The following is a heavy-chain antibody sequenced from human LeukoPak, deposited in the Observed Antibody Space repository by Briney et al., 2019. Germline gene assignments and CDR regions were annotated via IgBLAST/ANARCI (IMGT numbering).Heavy chain of an antibody. CDR3: ARAVPPPHYDFWSGYYDAFDI. D-gene: IGHD3-3*01. J-gene: IGHJ3*02. Sequence: SETLSLTCTVSGGSISSYYWSWIRQPPGKGLEWIGYIYYSGSTNYNPSLKSRVTISVDTSKNQFSLKLSSVTAADTAVYYCARAVPPPHYDFWSGYYDAFDIWGQGTMVTVSS. CDR1: GGSISSYY. CDR2: IYYSGST. V-gene: IGHV4-59*01.